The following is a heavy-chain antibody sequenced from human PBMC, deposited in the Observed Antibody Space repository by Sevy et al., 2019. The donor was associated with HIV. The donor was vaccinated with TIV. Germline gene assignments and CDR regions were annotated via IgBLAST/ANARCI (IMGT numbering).Heavy chain of an antibody. D-gene: IGHD3-10*01. J-gene: IGHJ6*02. Sequence: SETLSLTCTVSGGSISSGGYYWSWIRQHPGKGLEWIGYIYYSGSTYYNPSLKSRVTISVDTSKNQFSLKLSSVTAADTAVYYCARDHYYYGSGSSPPYDYGMDVWGQGTTVTVSS. CDR2: IYYSGST. CDR1: GGSISSGGYY. CDR3: ARDHYYYGSGSSPPYDYGMDV. V-gene: IGHV4-31*03.